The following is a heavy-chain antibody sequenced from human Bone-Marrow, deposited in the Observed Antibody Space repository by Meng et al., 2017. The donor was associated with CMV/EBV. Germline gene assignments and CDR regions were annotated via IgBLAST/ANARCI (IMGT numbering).Heavy chain of an antibody. V-gene: IGHV3-33*01. J-gene: IGHJ4*02. CDR1: GFIFSSSG. CDR3: ARRWQSRSYFDY. Sequence: GESLKISCAASGFIFSSSGIHWVRQAPGKGLEWVALMWSDGIKTNYVDSVKGRFIISRDNSNNMLYLQMNSLRTEDTAVYYCARRWQSRSYFDYWGQGALVTVSS. D-gene: IGHD2-15*01. CDR2: MWSDGIKT.